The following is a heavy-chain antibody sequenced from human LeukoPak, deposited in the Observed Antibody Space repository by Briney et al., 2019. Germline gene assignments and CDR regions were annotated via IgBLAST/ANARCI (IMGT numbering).Heavy chain of an antibody. CDR2: IYYSGST. Sequence: PSETLSLTCTVSGGSISSYYWSWIRQPPGKGLEWIGYIYYSGSTNYNPSLKSRVTISVDTSKNQFSLKLSSVTAADTAVCYCARSGSYHHNYFDYWGQGTLVTVSS. V-gene: IGHV4-59*08. J-gene: IGHJ4*02. D-gene: IGHD1-26*01. CDR3: ARSGSYHHNYFDY. CDR1: GGSISSYY.